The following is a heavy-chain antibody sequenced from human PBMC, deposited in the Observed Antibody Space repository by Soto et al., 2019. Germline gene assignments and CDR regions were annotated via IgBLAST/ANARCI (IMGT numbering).Heavy chain of an antibody. D-gene: IGHD2-2*01. CDR3: ARCLGSSYRYYRGYFDY. J-gene: IGHJ4*02. V-gene: IGHV3-21*01. Sequence: PGGSLRLSCAASGFSFSTYSMNWVRQAPGKGLEWVSAISSSGLYIYYADSLKGRFTVSRDNAKNSLYLQMNSLKDEDTAVYYCARCLGSSYRYYRGYFDYWGQGTLVTVSS. CDR2: ISSSGLYI. CDR1: GFSFSTYS.